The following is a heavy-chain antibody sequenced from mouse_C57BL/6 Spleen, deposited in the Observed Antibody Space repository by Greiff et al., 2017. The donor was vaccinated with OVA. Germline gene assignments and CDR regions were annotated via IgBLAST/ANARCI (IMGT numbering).Heavy chain of an antibody. J-gene: IGHJ1*03. CDR1: GYSFTDYN. CDR2: INPNYGTT. Sequence: LKESGPELVKPGASVKISCKASGYSFTDYNMNWVKQSNGKSLEWIGVINPNYGTTSYNQKFKGKATLTVDQSSSTAYMQLNSLTSEDSAVYYCANLYYYGSSYWYFDVWGTGTTVTVSS. CDR3: ANLYYYGSSYWYFDV. V-gene: IGHV1-39*01. D-gene: IGHD1-1*01.